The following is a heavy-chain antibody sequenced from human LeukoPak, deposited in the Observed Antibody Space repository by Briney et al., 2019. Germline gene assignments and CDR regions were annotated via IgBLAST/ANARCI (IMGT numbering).Heavy chain of an antibody. J-gene: IGHJ4*02. D-gene: IGHD6-13*01. Sequence: ASVKVSCKASGYTFTTYDINWVRQATGQGLEWMGWMNPNSGNTGSAQKFQGRVTMTRNTSISTAYMELSNLRSEDTAVYYCARRVAAGGTCMGYWGQGTLVTVSS. V-gene: IGHV1-8*01. CDR2: MNPNSGNT. CDR1: GYTFTTYD. CDR3: ARRVAAGGTCMGY.